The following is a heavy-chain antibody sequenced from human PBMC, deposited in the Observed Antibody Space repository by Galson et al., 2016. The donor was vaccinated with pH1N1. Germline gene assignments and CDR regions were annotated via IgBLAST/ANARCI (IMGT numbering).Heavy chain of an antibody. CDR3: AREDYYDTDLSDWYVDL. D-gene: IGHD3-22*01. Sequence: SVKVSCKASGGTFGSFGINWVRQAPGQGLEWMGGIIPIFNTAKYARNFQGRVTITADESTTTAYMELSSLRSDDTAVYFCAREDYYDTDLSDWYVDLWGRCTLLTVSS. J-gene: IGHJ2*01. CDR2: IIPIFNTA. V-gene: IGHV1-69*13. CDR1: GGTFGSFG.